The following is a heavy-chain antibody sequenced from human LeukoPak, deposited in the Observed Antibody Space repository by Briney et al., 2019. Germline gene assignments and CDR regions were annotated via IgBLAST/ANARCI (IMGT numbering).Heavy chain of an antibody. CDR3: ARHPRTPRHSSSWYYFDY. V-gene: IGHV4-34*01. D-gene: IGHD6-13*01. CDR2: IYYSGST. J-gene: IGHJ4*02. Sequence: EPSETLSLTCAVYGGSFSGYYWSWVRQPPGKGLEWIGSIYYSGSTYYNPSLKSRVTISVDTSKNQFSLKLSSVTAADTAVYYCARHPRTPRHSSSWYYFDYWGQGTLVTVSS. CDR1: GGSFSGYY.